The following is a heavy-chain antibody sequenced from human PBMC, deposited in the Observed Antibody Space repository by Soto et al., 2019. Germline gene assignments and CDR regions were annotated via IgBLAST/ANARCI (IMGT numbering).Heavy chain of an antibody. CDR3: ERDCSGATFFHWMDV. Sequence: PGGSLRLSCAASGFSLNDYTLNWVRRAPGKGLEWVSSISGSGYISYADSLRGRVTISRDNAKKSLYLQIISLRAEDAAVYYCERDCSGATFFHWMDVLGRGATVAVSS. CDR1: GFSLNDYT. D-gene: IGHD2-15*01. CDR2: ISGSGYI. J-gene: IGHJ6*02. V-gene: IGHV3-21*01.